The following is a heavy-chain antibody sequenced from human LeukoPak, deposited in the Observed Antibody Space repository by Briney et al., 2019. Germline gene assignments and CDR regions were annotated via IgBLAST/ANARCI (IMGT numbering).Heavy chain of an antibody. D-gene: IGHD1-14*01. J-gene: IGHJ6*03. Sequence: GGPLRLSCAASGFTFSDYYLSWIRQAPGKGLEWVSYISGNDPTIYYADSVKGRFTISRDNAKNSLYLQMNSLRAEDTAVYYCARSTAGANYYLDVWGRGTTVTISS. CDR1: GFTFSDYY. V-gene: IGHV3-11*04. CDR3: ARSTAGANYYLDV. CDR2: ISGNDPTI.